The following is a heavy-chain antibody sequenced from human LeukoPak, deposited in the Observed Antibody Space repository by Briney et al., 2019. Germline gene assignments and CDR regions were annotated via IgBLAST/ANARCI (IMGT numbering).Heavy chain of an antibody. CDR1: GYSISSNYY. CDR2: IYHSGST. Sequence: SETLSLTCTVSGYSISSNYYWGWIRQPPGKGLEWIGNIYHSGSTSYNPSLKSRVTMSVDTSKNQFSLKLNSVTAADTAVYYCARVSGYSYWGPFDIWGQGTMVTVSS. CDR3: ARVSGYSYWGPFDI. J-gene: IGHJ3*02. D-gene: IGHD3-22*01. V-gene: IGHV4-38-2*02.